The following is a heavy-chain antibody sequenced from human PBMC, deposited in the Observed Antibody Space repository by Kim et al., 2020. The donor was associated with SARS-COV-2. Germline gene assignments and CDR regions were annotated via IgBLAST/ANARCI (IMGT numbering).Heavy chain of an antibody. D-gene: IGHD3-10*01. J-gene: IGHJ4*02. Sequence: ASVKVSCKACGYMFTSYGFSWVRQAPGQGLEWLGWISARDGNTKYGQKVQGRVIMTTDTSTNTAYMELWSLRSDDTAMYYCARGAYGHFSFDYWGQGTLVTVSS. CDR3: ARGAYGHFSFDY. CDR1: GYMFTSYG. V-gene: IGHV1-18*04. CDR2: ISARDGNT.